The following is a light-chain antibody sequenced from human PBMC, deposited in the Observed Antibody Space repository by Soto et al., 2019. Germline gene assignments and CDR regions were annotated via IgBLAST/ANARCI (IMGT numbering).Light chain of an antibody. CDR3: QQYINWPPT. CDR2: GAS. V-gene: IGKV3-15*01. CDR1: QRVSSN. J-gene: IGKJ5*01. Sequence: EIVMTQSPATLSVSPGERATLSCRASQRVSSNLAWYQLKPGQAPRLFIFGASIRATGVPARFSGSGSGTEFTLTISSLQSEDFAIYYCQQYINWPPTFGQGTRLEIK.